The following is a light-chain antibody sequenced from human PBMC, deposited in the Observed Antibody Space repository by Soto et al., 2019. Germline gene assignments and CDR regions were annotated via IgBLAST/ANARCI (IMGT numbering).Light chain of an antibody. Sequence: EIVMTQSPATLSVSPGERATLSCRASQSVSSNLAWFQQKPGQAPRPLIYDASTRATGIPARFSGSGSGTEFTLTITSLQSEDFAVYYCQQYYNWPRTFGQGTKVDIK. CDR3: QQYYNWPRT. CDR1: QSVSSN. CDR2: DAS. J-gene: IGKJ1*01. V-gene: IGKV3-15*01.